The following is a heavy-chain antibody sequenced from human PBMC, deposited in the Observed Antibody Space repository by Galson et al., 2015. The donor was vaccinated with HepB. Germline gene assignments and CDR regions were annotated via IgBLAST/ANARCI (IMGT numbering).Heavy chain of an antibody. CDR1: GFSLSTSGVG. CDR2: IYWDDDK. J-gene: IGHJ3*02. CDR3: AHSGSYYDILTGYKGAFDI. Sequence: PALVKPTQTLTLTCTFSGFSLSTSGVGVGWIRQPPGKTLEWLALIYWDDDKRYRPSLESRLTITKDTSKNQVVLTMTNMDPVDTATYYCAHSGSYYDILTGYKGAFDIWGQGTMVIVSS. V-gene: IGHV2-5*02. D-gene: IGHD3-9*01.